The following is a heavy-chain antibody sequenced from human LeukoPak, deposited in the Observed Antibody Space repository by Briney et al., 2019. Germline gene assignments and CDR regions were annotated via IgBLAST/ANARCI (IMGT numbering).Heavy chain of an antibody. CDR2: IVIETVDGRT. CDR1: SITFTKAW. Sequence: GGSLRLSCAASSITFTKAWMNWVRQAPGKGLAGVARIVIETVDGRTDYAACVKGRFTISRDDSKSTLFLQTSSLRIEDTAVYYCATSITTPGAFDIWGQGVLVTVSS. CDR3: ATSITTPGAFDI. D-gene: IGHD1-1*01. V-gene: IGHV3-15*07. J-gene: IGHJ4*02.